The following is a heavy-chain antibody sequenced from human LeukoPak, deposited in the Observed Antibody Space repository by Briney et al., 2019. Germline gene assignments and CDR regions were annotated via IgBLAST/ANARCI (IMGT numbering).Heavy chain of an antibody. CDR2: ISNDGSNK. V-gene: IGHV3-30-3*01. CDR1: GFTFSSYA. D-gene: IGHD2-2*01. Sequence: GGSLRLSCAASGFTFSSYAMYWVRQTPGKGLEWVTVISNDGSNKYYADSVKGRFTVSRDNSWNTLFLEMNSLRTEDTSVYYCARSGCSSTSCSPEYWGQGTLVSVSS. J-gene: IGHJ4*02. CDR3: ARSGCSSTSCSPEY.